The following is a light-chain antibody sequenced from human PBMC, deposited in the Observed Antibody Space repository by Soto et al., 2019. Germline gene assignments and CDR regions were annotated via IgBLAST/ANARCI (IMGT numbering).Light chain of an antibody. CDR1: QRLSSN. J-gene: IGKJ1*01. CDR2: GAS. CDR3: QQYINWPRT. V-gene: IGKV3-15*01. Sequence: EIGLTQSPVTLSVSPGERVTFSCRASQRLSSNLAWYQQRPGQAPRLLVYGASIRATDIPARFIGSGSGTEFTLTISSLQSEDFAVYYCQQYINWPRTFGQGTKVDVK.